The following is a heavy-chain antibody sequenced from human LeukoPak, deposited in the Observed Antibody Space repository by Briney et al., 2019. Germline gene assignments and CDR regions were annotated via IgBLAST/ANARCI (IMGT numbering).Heavy chain of an antibody. CDR2: IYSGGST. J-gene: IGHJ5*02. Sequence: GGSLRLSCAASGFTVSSNYMSWVRQAPGKGLEWVSVIYSGGSTYYADSVKGRFTISRDNSKNTLYLQMNSLRAEDTAVYYCARARFHGSGNYYCWFDPWGQGTLVTVSS. D-gene: IGHD3-10*01. CDR1: GFTVSSNY. CDR3: ARARFHGSGNYYCWFDP. V-gene: IGHV3-53*01.